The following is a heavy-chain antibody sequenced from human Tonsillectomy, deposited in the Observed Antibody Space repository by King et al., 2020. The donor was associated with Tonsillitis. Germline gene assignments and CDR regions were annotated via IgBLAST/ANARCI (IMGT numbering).Heavy chain of an antibody. V-gene: IGHV3-48*01. Sequence: VQLVESGGGLVQPGGSLRLSCAASGFTFSSYSMNWVRQAPGKGLEWVSYISSSSSTIYYADSVKGRFTISRDNARNALYLQMNSRRAEDTALYYCAREGDGLTGEPFDYWGQGTLVTVSS. CDR2: ISSSSSTI. CDR1: GFTFSSYS. J-gene: IGHJ4*02. D-gene: IGHD7-27*01. CDR3: AREGDGLTGEPFDY.